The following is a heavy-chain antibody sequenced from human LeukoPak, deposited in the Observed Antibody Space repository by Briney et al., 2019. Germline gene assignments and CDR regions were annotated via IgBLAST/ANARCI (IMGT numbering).Heavy chain of an antibody. V-gene: IGHV3-23*01. CDR1: GFTFSSYA. CDR3: ARDESGYSYGVDY. D-gene: IGHD5-18*01. CDR2: ISGSGGST. Sequence: GGSLRLSCAASGFTFSSYAMSWVRQALGKGLEWVSAISGSGGSTYYADSVKGRFTISRDNSKNTLYLQMNSLRSDDTAVYYCARDESGYSYGVDYWGQGTLVTVSS. J-gene: IGHJ4*02.